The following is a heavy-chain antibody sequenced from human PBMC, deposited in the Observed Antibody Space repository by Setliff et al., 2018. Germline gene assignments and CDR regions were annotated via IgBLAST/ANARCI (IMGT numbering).Heavy chain of an antibody. Sequence: GESLKISCQGSGYSFSTYWIAWVRQMPGKGLEWMGIIFPGDSVTRYSPPFQGQVTFSADKSINTAYLQWNSLKASDTAVYFCARVGDYMGYYYNYYMDVWANGTTVTSP. CDR3: ARVGDYMGYYYNYYMDV. D-gene: IGHD3-10*01. V-gene: IGHV5-51*01. CDR2: IFPGDSVT. J-gene: IGHJ6*03. CDR1: GYSFSTYW.